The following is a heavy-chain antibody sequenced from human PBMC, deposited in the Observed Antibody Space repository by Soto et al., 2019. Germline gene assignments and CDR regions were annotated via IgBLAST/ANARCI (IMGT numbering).Heavy chain of an antibody. V-gene: IGHV1-69*01. D-gene: IGHD3-22*01. CDR1: GGTFKSYA. J-gene: IGHJ6*02. CDR3: ARGLTGYSAVLHYFYARAV. Sequence: QVQLVQSGAEVKKPGSSVKVSCKVSGGTFKSYAISWLRQAPGQGLEWMGGFIPMFGTASYAQKFQGRVTITEDDSTSKTYMGLSSLRSEDTPFFFCARGLTGYSAVLHYFYARAVWGRGTSVTIS. CDR2: FIPMFGTA.